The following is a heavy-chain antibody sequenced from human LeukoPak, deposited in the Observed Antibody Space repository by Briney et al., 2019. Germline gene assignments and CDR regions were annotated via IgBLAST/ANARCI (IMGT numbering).Heavy chain of an antibody. CDR3: ARDRTGIAVAGSLDY. CDR2: INPNSGGT. D-gene: IGHD6-19*01. Sequence: ASVKVSCEASGYTFTGYYMHWVRQAPGQGLEWTGWINPNSGGTNYAQKFQGRVTMTRDTSISTAYMELSRLRSDDTAVYYCARDRTGIAVAGSLDYWGQGTLVTVSS. V-gene: IGHV1-2*02. J-gene: IGHJ4*02. CDR1: GYTFTGYY.